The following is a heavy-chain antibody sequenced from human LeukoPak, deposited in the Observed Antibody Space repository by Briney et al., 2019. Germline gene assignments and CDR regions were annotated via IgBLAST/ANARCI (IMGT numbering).Heavy chain of an antibody. V-gene: IGHV3-21*04. CDR3: ARDLEGIYYDFWSGYSPNAFDI. CDR2: ISTGSSYI. D-gene: IGHD3-3*01. Sequence: PGGSLRLSCAASGFTFSAYSMNWVRQAPGKGLEWVSSISTGSSYIYCADSVKGRFTISRGNAKNSLYLQMNSLRAEDTAVYYCARDLEGIYYDFWSGYSPNAFDIWGQGTMVTVSS. CDR1: GFTFSAYS. J-gene: IGHJ3*02.